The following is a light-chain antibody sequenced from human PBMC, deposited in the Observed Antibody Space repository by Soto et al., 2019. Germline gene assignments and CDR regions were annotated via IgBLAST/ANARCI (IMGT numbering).Light chain of an antibody. V-gene: IGLV2-8*01. CDR1: SSDVAGYNY. CDR2: EVN. J-gene: IGLJ1*01. Sequence: QSALTQPPSASGSPGQSVAISCTGTSSDVAGYNYVSWYQQHPGKAPKLMIYEVNKRPSGVPDRFSGSKSGNTASLTVSGLQAEDEADYYCSSYAGSSNVFGTGTKLPVL. CDR3: SSYAGSSNV.